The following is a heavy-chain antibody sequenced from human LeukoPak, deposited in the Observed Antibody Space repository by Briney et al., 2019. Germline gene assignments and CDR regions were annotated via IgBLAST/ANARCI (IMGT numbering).Heavy chain of an antibody. V-gene: IGHV3-30*18. D-gene: IGHD5-12*01. J-gene: IGHJ6*04. CDR1: GFTFSSYG. CDR2: ISYDGSNK. CDR3: AKDRRSVATLLSGYYSYYGMDV. Sequence: GRSLRLSCAASGFTFSSYGMHWVRQAPGKGLEWVAVISYDGSNKYYADSVKGRFTTYRADHKNPLYVHMNSLRAEDTAVYYCAKDRRSVATLLSGYYSYYGMDVWGKGTTVTVSS.